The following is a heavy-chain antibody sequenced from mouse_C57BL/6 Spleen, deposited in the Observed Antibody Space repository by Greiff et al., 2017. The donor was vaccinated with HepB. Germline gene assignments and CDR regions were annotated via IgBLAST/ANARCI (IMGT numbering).Heavy chain of an antibody. D-gene: IGHD2-3*01. CDR1: GYTFTSYT. V-gene: IGHV1-4*01. CDR2: INPSSGYT. J-gene: IGHJ2*01. Sequence: QVQLQQSGAELARPGASVKMSCKASGYTFTSYTMHWVKQRPGQGLEWIGYINPSSGYTKYTQKFKDKATLTADKSSSTAYMQLSSLTSEDSAVYYCARPSVYDGYYVYGLDYWGQGTTLTVSS. CDR3: ARPSVYDGYYVYGLDY.